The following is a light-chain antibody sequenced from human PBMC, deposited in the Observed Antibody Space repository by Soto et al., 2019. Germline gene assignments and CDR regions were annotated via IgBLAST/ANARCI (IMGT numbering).Light chain of an antibody. V-gene: IGKV1-39*01. CDR3: QQSYSIAPT. CDR2: AAS. J-gene: IGKJ4*01. CDR1: ETIRTF. Sequence: DIPMTQSPSSLSASVGDRVSITCRASETIRTFLNWYQHRPGRAPKLLIYAASILENVVPSRFSSSESETDYTLPISGLQPEDVATYSCQQSYSIAPTFGGGTKVEMK.